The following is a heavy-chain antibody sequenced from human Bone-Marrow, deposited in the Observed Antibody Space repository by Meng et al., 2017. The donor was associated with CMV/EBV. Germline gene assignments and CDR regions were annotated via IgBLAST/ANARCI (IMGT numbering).Heavy chain of an antibody. CDR1: GFTFSSYA. CDR2: ISYDGSNK. V-gene: IGHV3-30*04. J-gene: IGHJ4*02. CDR3: ARRIQRYYFDY. D-gene: IGHD5-18*01. Sequence: GESLKISCAASGFTFSSYAMHWVRQAPGKGLEWVAVISYDGSNKYYADSVKGRFTISRDNSKNTLYLQMNSLRAEDTAVYYCARRIQRYYFDYWGQGTLVTVSS.